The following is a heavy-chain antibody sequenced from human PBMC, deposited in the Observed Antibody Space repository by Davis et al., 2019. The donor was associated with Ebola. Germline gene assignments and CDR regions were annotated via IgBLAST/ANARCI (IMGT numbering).Heavy chain of an antibody. Sequence: ASVKVSCKASGGTFSSYAISWVRQAPGQGLEWMGWITPNSGGTNYAQKFQGWVTMTRDTSISTAYMELSRLRSDDTAVYYCARDSATTVTTGWFDPWGQGTLVTVSS. CDR3: ARDSATTVTTGWFDP. CDR1: GGTFSSYA. D-gene: IGHD4-17*01. J-gene: IGHJ5*02. CDR2: ITPNSGGT. V-gene: IGHV1-2*04.